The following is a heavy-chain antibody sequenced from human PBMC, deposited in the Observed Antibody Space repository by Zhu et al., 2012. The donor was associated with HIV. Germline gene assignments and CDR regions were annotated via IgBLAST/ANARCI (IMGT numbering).Heavy chain of an antibody. J-gene: IGHJ4*02. Sequence: QVQLQESGPGLVKPSETLSLTCTVSGGSISSYYWSWIRQPPGKGLEWIGYIYYSGSTNYNPSLKSRATISVDTSKNQFSLKLSSVTAADTAVYYCARGGGYCSSTSCYATFDYWGQGTLVTVSS. V-gene: IGHV4-59*01. D-gene: IGHD2-2*01. CDR1: GGSISSYY. CDR3: ARGGGYCSSTSCYATFDY. CDR2: IYYSGST.